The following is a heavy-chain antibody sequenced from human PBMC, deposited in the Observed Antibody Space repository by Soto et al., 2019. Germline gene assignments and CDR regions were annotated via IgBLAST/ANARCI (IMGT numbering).Heavy chain of an antibody. J-gene: IGHJ6*02. CDR3: AAKGVAATLSGYHDYYYYYGMDV. D-gene: IGHD2-15*01. CDR2: IYYSGST. V-gene: IGHV4-39*01. CDR1: GGSISSSSYY. Sequence: QLQLQESGPGLVKPSETLSLTCTVSGGSISSSSYYWGWIRQPPGKGLEWIGSIYYSGSTYYNPSLKSRVTISVDTSKNQFSLKLSSVTAADTAVYYCAAKGVAATLSGYHDYYYYYGMDVWGQGTTVTVSS.